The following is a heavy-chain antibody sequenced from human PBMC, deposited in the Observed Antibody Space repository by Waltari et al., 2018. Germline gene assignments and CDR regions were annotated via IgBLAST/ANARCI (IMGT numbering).Heavy chain of an antibody. Sequence: QVQLQQWGAGLLKPSETLSLTCAVYGGSFSGYYWSWIRQPPGKGLEWIGEINHRGSTNSNPSRKSRVAISGDTSKNQFSLKLSSVTAADTAGYYCARGLGYCSGGSCYFHGFDYWGQGTLVTVSS. CDR1: GGSFSGYY. CDR3: ARGLGYCSGGSCYFHGFDY. D-gene: IGHD2-15*01. J-gene: IGHJ4*02. CDR2: INHRGST. V-gene: IGHV4-34*01.